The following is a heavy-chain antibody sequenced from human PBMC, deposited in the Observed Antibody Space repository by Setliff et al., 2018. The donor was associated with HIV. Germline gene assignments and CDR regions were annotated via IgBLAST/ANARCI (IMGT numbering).Heavy chain of an antibody. D-gene: IGHD4-17*01. CDR2: ISPYNGHT. V-gene: IGHV1-18*01. Sequence: ASVKVSCKASGYTFTTYDITWVRQAPGQGLEWLGWISPYNGHTNFAQKFQGRVTMTTDTATSTAYMEVRSLRSDDTAVYYCARTDYGDNSGGYYFDYWGQGSLVTVSS. CDR3: ARTDYGDNSGGYYFDY. CDR1: GYTFTTYD. J-gene: IGHJ4*02.